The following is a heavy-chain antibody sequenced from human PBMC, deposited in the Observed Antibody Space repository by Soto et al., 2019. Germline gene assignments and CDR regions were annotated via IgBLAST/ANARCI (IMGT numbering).Heavy chain of an antibody. CDR3: ARGDGSSYYYYYAMDV. D-gene: IGHD6-6*01. Sequence: PGGSLRLSCAASGVTFNDYGMHWVRQAPGKGLEWVALIWYDGSNKYYADSVKGRFTISRDTSKNTLYLQMNSLRAEDTAVYYCARGDGSSYYYYYAMDVWGQGTTVTVSS. CDR1: GVTFNDYG. CDR2: IWYDGSNK. V-gene: IGHV3-33*01. J-gene: IGHJ6*02.